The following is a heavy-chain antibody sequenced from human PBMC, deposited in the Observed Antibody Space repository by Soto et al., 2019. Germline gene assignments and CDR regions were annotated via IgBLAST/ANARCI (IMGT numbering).Heavy chain of an antibody. V-gene: IGHV4-31*03. CDR3: ARGGYIGYENPSFDY. D-gene: IGHD5-12*01. J-gene: IGHJ4*02. CDR2: IYYSGST. CDR1: GGSISSGGYY. Sequence: QVQLQESGPGLVKPSQTLSLTCTVSGGSISSGGYYWSWIRQHPGKGLEWIGYIYYSGSTYYNPSLTSRVTISVDTSKNQFSLKLSSVTAADTAVYYCARGGYIGYENPSFDYWGQGTLVTVSS.